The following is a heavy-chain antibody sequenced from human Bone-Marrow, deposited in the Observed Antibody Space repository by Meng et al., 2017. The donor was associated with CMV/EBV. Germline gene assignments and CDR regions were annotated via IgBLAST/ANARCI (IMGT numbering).Heavy chain of an antibody. CDR1: SSNRAT. J-gene: IGHJ4*02. Sequence: SSNRATWNWIRQSPSRGLEWLGRTYYRSTWSRDCALSVRSRITINPDTSKNQFSLQLNSVTPEDTAVYYCAGARNYDCTGTSCPIYVWGQGTLVTVSS. CDR3: AGARNYDCTGTSCPIYV. CDR2: TYYRSTWSR. V-gene: IGHV6-1*01. D-gene: IGHD2-2*01.